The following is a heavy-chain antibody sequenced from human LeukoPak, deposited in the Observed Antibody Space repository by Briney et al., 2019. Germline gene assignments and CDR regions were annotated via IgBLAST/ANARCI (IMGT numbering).Heavy chain of an antibody. D-gene: IGHD3-16*01. J-gene: IGHJ4*02. Sequence: GGSLRLSCAASGFTFSSYWVSWVRQAPGKGLEWVANIKQDGSEKYYVDSVKGRFTISRDNAKNSLYLQMNSLRAEDTAVYYCASSWARARFDYWGQGTLVTVSS. CDR1: GFTFSSYW. V-gene: IGHV3-7*03. CDR2: IKQDGSEK. CDR3: ASSWARARFDY.